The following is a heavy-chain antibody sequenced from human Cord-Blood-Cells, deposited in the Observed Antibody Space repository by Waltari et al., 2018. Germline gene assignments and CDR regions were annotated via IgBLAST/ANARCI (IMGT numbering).Heavy chain of an antibody. V-gene: IGHV3-23*01. CDR1: GFTFSSYA. Sequence: EVQLLESGGGLVQPGGSLRLSCAASGFTFSSYAMSWVCQAPGKGLGWVSAISGRGVGTYYAASVKGRFTISRDKSKNTLYLQMNSLRAEDTAVYYCAKEGTGWNDAFDIWGQGTMVTVSS. J-gene: IGHJ3*02. CDR3: AKEGTGWNDAFDI. CDR2: ISGRGVGT. D-gene: IGHD1-1*01.